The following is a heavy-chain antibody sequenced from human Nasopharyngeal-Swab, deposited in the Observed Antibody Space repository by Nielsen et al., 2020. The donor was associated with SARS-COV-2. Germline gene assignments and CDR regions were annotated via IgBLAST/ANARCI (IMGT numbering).Heavy chain of an antibody. CDR2: ISSSTSSI. J-gene: IGHJ3*02. CDR3: ARGIGYGDYSAFDI. D-gene: IGHD4-17*01. CDR1: GFTFSGYS. Sequence: GESLKISCAASGFTFSGYSMNWVRQAPGKGLEWVSYISSSTSSIYYADSVKGRFTISRDNVENSLYLQMNSLRDEDTAVYYCARGIGYGDYSAFDIWGQGTMVTVSS. V-gene: IGHV3-48*02.